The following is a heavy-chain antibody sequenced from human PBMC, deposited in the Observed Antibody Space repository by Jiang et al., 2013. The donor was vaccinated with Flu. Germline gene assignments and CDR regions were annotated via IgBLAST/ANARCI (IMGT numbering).Heavy chain of an antibody. CDR2: IYSGGST. CDR3: ARDSGWYGVYYYGMDV. Sequence: VQLLESGGGLVQPGGSLRLSCAASGFTVSSNYMSWVRQAPGKGLEWVSVIYSGGSTYYADSVKGRFTISRHNSKNTLYLQMNSLRAEDTAVYYCARDSGWYGVYYYGMDVWGQGTTVTVSS. CDR1: GFTVSSNY. J-gene: IGHJ6*02. D-gene: IGHD6-19*01. V-gene: IGHV3-53*04.